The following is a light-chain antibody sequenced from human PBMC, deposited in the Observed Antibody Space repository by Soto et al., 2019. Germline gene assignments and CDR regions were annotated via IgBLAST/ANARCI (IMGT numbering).Light chain of an antibody. CDR3: QQRSNWPLT. Sequence: EIVMTQSPATLSVSPGERATLSCRASQSVSSYLAWYQQKPGQAPRLLIYDASNRATGIPARFSGSGSGTDFPLTISSLEPEDFAVYYCQQRSNWPLTLGGWTKV. CDR1: QSVSSY. V-gene: IGKV3-11*01. CDR2: DAS. J-gene: IGKJ4*01.